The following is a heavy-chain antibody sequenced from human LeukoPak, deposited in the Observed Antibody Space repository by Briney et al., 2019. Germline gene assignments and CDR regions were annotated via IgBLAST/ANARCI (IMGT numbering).Heavy chain of an antibody. J-gene: IGHJ6*03. CDR3: AKTRGYCSGGTCSYMDV. Sequence: GGSLRLSCAASGFTFSSYGMHWVRQAPGKGLEWVAFTRYDGSNKDYADSVKGRFTISRDNSKNTLYLQMNSLSAEDTAVYYCAKTRGYCSGGTCSYMDVWGKGTTVTVSS. CDR1: GFTFSSYG. CDR2: TRYDGSNK. D-gene: IGHD2-15*01. V-gene: IGHV3-30*02.